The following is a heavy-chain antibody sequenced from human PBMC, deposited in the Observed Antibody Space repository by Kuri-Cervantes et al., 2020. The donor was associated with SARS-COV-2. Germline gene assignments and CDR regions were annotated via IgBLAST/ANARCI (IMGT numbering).Heavy chain of an antibody. CDR2: MNPNSGNT. CDR3: ARVPLAYCGGDCFDY. Sequence: ASVKVSCKASGYTFTSYDINWVRQATGQGLEWMGWMNPNSGNTGYAQKFQGRVTITRNTSISTAYMELSSLRSDDTAVYYCARVPLAYCGGDCFDYWGQGTLVTVSS. CDR1: GYTFTSYD. V-gene: IGHV1-8*03. D-gene: IGHD2-21*01. J-gene: IGHJ4*02.